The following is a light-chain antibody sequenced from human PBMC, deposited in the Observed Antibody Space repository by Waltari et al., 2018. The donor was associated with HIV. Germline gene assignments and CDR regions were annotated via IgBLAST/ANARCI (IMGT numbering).Light chain of an antibody. J-gene: IGKJ1*01. CDR3: QQYNNWPRT. CDR2: DAS. Sequence: EIVMTHSPATLSVSPGARATLSCRARQSVSSNLAWYQQKPGQAPRLLINDASTRATGIPARFSGSGSGTEFTLTISSLQSEDFAVYYCQQYNNWPRTFGQGTKVEIK. CDR1: QSVSSN. V-gene: IGKV3-15*01.